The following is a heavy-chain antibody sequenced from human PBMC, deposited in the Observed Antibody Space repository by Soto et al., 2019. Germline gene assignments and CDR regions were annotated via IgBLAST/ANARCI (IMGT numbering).Heavy chain of an antibody. CDR1: GGSISRYY. J-gene: IGHJ5*02. CDR2: ISYSGST. CDR3: ARLRLSHSNWFAP. D-gene: IGHD2-15*01. Sequence: QVQLQESGPGLVKPSETLSLTCTVSGGSISRYYWSWIRQPPGKGLEWIGLISYSGSTNYNPSLKSLVTISVDTSKNQFSPKLSSVAAAAPAVYYCARLRLSHSNWFAPMGPGTLVTFS. V-gene: IGHV4-59*08.